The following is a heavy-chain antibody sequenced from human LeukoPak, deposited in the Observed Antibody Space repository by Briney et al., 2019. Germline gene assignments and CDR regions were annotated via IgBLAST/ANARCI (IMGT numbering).Heavy chain of an antibody. V-gene: IGHV3-21*01. J-gene: IGHJ4*02. CDR1: GFTFSSYS. D-gene: IGHD6-19*01. CDR3: ARGPARQWPSDY. CDR2: ISSSSSYI. Sequence: GGSLRLSCAASGFTFSSYSMNWVRQASGKGLEWVSSISSSSSYIYYADSVKGRFTISRDNAKNSLYLQMNSLRAEDTAVYYCARGPARQWPSDYWGQGTLVTVSS.